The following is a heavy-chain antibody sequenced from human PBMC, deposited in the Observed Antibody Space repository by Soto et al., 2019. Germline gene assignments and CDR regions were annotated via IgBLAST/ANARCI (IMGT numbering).Heavy chain of an antibody. J-gene: IGHJ4*02. Sequence: QLQLQESGAGLVKPSQTLSLTCAVSGGSISSGGYSWSWIRQPPGKGLEWIGYIYHSGSTYYNPSLKSPVSISVDRSKRQFSMKLSSVSAADTAVYYCARGMTTVTTLDYWAQGTLVTVSS. V-gene: IGHV4-30-2*01. CDR1: GGSISSGGYS. D-gene: IGHD4-17*01. CDR3: ARGMTTVTTLDY. CDR2: IYHSGST.